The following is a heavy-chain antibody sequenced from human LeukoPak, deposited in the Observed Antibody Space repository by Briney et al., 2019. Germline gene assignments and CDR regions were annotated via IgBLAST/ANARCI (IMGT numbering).Heavy chain of an antibody. V-gene: IGHV3-21*01. CDR1: GFSFSTYK. J-gene: IGHJ5*02. CDR3: ARENWFDP. CDR2: VSSSSSDI. Sequence: GGSLRLSCAASGFSFSTYKMNWVRQAPGKGLEGVASVSSSSSDIYYADSVKGGFTISRENAKNTLYMEMNSLRADDTAVYYCARENWFDPWGQGTLVTVSS.